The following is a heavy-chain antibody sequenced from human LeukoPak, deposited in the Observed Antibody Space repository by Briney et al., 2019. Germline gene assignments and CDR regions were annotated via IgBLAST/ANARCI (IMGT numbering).Heavy chain of an antibody. CDR1: GFTFSDCW. Sequence: GSLRLSCAASGFTFSDCWMSWVRQTPGKGLEWVANIKDDGSEKYYVDSVKGRFTISRDDAKNSLYLQMNSLRAEDTAVYYCVRRGNRWGDYWGQGTQVTVSS. J-gene: IGHJ4*02. V-gene: IGHV3-7*01. CDR3: VRRGNRWGDY. CDR2: IKDDGSEK. D-gene: IGHD3-16*01.